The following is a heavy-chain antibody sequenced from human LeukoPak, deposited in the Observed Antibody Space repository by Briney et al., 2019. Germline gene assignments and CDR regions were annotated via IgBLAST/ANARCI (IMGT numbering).Heavy chain of an antibody. D-gene: IGHD5-24*01. J-gene: IGHJ4*02. V-gene: IGHV1-69*04. CDR3: ARAGRRRWLQSLDWFGDYYFDY. Sequence: SVKVSCKASGGTFSSYAISWVRQAPGQGLEWMGRIIPILGIANYAQKFQGRVTITADKSTSTAYMKLSSLRSEDTAVYYCARAGRRRWLQSLDWFGDYYFDYWGQGTLVTVSS. CDR2: IIPILGIA. CDR1: GGTFSSYA.